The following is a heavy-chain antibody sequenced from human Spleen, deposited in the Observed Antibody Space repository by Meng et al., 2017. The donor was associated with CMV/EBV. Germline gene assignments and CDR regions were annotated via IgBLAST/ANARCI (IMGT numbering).Heavy chain of an antibody. Sequence: GGSLRLSCAASGFTFTSYGMHWVRQAPGKGLEWVAFIRYDGSHKYYADSVKGRFTVSRDNAKNSLYLQMNSLRAEDTAVYYCARDKNVDQLGFYYYYGMDVWGQGTTVTVSS. V-gene: IGHV3-30*02. D-gene: IGHD2-2*01. J-gene: IGHJ6*02. CDR3: ARDKNVDQLGFYYYYGMDV. CDR2: IRYDGSHK. CDR1: GFTFTSYG.